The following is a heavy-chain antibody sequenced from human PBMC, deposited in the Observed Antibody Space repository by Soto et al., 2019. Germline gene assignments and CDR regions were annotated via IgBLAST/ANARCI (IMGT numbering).Heavy chain of an antibody. CDR2: MNAANGNA. CDR3: AGAVVIGVTGLDL. CDR1: GYNFPSSN. Sequence: QERLVQSGAELRRPGASVKISCRASGYNFPSSNVNWVRQASGQGPEWLGWMNAANGNAAFARDFQGTVIMSPDLSTDTAYLELRGMSPGDTAMYYCAGAVVIGVTGLDLWGPGTFVNVS. V-gene: IGHV1-8*01. J-gene: IGHJ5*02. D-gene: IGHD3-9*01.